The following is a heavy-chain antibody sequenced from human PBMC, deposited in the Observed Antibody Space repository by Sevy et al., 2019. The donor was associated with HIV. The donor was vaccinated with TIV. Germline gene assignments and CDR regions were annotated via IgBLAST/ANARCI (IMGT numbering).Heavy chain of an antibody. CDR2: ISYDGSNK. V-gene: IGHV3-30-3*01. CDR1: GFTFSSYA. D-gene: IGHD6-19*01. Sequence: GGSLRLSCAASGFTFSSYAMHWVRQAPGKGLEWVAVISYDGSNKYYADSVKGRFTISRDNSKNTLYLQMNSLRDEDTAVYYCARDKWLGTSPLFDYWGQGTLVTVSS. CDR3: ARDKWLGTSPLFDY. J-gene: IGHJ4*02.